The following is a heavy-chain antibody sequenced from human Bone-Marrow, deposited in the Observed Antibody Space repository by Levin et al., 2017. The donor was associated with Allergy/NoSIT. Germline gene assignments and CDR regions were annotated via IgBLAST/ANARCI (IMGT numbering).Heavy chain of an antibody. Sequence: GESLKISCKASGYTFTSYYMHWVRQAPGQGLEWMGIINPSGGSTSYAQKFQGRVTMTRDTSTSTVYMELSSLRSEDTAVYYCARCSAAGKDYYYYYMDVWGKGTTVTVSS. J-gene: IGHJ6*03. D-gene: IGHD6-13*01. CDR2: INPSGGST. V-gene: IGHV1-46*01. CDR1: GYTFTSYY. CDR3: ARCSAAGKDYYYYYMDV.